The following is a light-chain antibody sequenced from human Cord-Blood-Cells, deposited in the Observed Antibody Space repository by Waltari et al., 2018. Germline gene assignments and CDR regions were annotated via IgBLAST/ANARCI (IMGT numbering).Light chain of an antibody. J-gene: IGKJ2*01. CDR3: QQYYSTPYT. CDR1: PSVLYSSNNKNY. CDR2: WAS. V-gene: IGKV4-1*01. Sequence: DIVMTQSPDSLAVYLGERATINFTSLPSVLYSSNNKNYLARYQQKQGQPPKLLIYWASTRESVVPDRFSGSGSGTDFTLTISSLQAEDVAVYYCQQYYSTPYTFGQGTKLEIK.